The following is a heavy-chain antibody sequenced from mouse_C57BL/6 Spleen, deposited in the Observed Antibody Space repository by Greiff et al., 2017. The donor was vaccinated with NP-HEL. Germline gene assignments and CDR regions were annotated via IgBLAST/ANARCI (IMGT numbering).Heavy chain of an antibody. CDR3: ARNPSLLRRAMDY. V-gene: IGHV1-64*01. J-gene: IGHJ4*01. Sequence: QVQLQQPGAELVKPGASVKLSCKASGYTFTSYWMHWVKQRPGQGLEWIGMIHPNSGSTNYNEKFKSKATLTVDKSSSTAYMQLSSLTSEDSAVYYCARNPSLLRRAMDYWGQGTSVTVSS. D-gene: IGHD1-2*01. CDR1: GYTFTSYW. CDR2: IHPNSGST.